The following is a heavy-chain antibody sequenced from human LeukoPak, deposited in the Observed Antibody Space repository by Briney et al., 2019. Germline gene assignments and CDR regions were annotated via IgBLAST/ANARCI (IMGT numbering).Heavy chain of an antibody. Sequence: GGSLRLSCAASGFTFSTYAMSWVRQAPGKGLEWVSAISGSGGSTYYADSVKGRFTISRDNSKNTLYLQMNSLRAEDTALYYCAKDLPRTYYDSSGYSFDHWGQGTPVTVSS. CDR1: GFTFSTYA. V-gene: IGHV3-23*01. J-gene: IGHJ4*02. D-gene: IGHD3-22*01. CDR3: AKDLPRTYYDSSGYSFDH. CDR2: ISGSGGST.